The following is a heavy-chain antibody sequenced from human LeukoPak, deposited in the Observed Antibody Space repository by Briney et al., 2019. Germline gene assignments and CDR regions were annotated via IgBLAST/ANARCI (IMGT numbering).Heavy chain of an antibody. J-gene: IGHJ4*02. V-gene: IGHV3-7*01. CDR1: GFTFSRYW. CDR3: ARQRYSDY. D-gene: IGHD1-1*01. CDR2: IKEDGSEN. Sequence: GSLRLSYAASGFTFSRYWMTWVRQAAGKGLEWVANIKEDGSENSYVESVKGRFTISRDNAKNSLYLQLNSLRAEDTAVYFCARQRYSDYWGQGTLVTVSS.